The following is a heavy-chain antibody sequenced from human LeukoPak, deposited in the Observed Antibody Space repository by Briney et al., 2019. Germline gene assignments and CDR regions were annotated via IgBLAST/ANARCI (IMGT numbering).Heavy chain of an antibody. Sequence: SETLSLTCTVSGGSISSYIWSWIRQPPGKGLEWIGYIYYSGSTNYNPSLKSRVTISVDTSKNQFSLKLSSVTAADTAVYYCAIRSPLYGGNSFDYWGQGTLVTVSS. CDR2: IYYSGST. V-gene: IGHV4-59*01. J-gene: IGHJ4*02. D-gene: IGHD4-17*01. CDR3: AIRSPLYGGNSFDY. CDR1: GGSISSYI.